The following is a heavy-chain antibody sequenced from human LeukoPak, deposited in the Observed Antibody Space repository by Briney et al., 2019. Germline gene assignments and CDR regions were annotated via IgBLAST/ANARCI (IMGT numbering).Heavy chain of an antibody. CDR1: GFTFSSYA. CDR2: ISYDGSNK. V-gene: IGHV3-30*04. D-gene: IGHD2-2*01. CDR3: ARARYQLPRPGFGGSVAGSTYFDY. Sequence: GRSLRLSCAASGFTFSSYAMHWVRQAPGKGLEWVAVISYDGSNKYYADSVKGRFTISRDNSKNTLYLQMNSLRAGDTAVYYCARARYQLPRPGFGGSVAGSTYFDYWGQGTLVTVSS. J-gene: IGHJ4*02.